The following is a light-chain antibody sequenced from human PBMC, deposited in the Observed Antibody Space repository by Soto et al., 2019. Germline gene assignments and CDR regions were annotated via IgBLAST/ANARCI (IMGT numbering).Light chain of an antibody. V-gene: IGLV2-23*01. CDR1: SSDVGSYNL. Sequence: QSALTQPASVSGSPGQSITISCTGTSSDVGSYNLVSWYQRHPGKAPKLMIYEGSKRPSGVSNRFSGSKSGNTASLTISGLQAEDEADYYSCSDAGTRVFGGGTKLTVL. CDR2: EGS. CDR3: CSDAGTRV. J-gene: IGLJ3*02.